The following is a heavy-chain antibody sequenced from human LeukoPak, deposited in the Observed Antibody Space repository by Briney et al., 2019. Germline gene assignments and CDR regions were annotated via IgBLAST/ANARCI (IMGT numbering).Heavy chain of an antibody. CDR1: GGTFSSYA. CDR2: IIPIFGTA. V-gene: IGHV1-69*05. Sequence: SVKVSCKASGGTFSSYAISWVRQAPGQGLEWMGWIIPIFGTANYAQQFQGRGTITTDESTTTAYMELSSLRSEDTAVYYCATGIRPPSYSNYVSIGYYYMDVWGKGTTVTVSS. CDR3: ATGIRPPSYSNYVSIGYYYMDV. J-gene: IGHJ6*03. D-gene: IGHD4-11*01.